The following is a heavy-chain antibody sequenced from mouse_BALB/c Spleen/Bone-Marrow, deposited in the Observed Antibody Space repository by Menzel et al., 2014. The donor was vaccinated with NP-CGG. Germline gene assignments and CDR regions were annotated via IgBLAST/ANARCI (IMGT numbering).Heavy chain of an antibody. D-gene: IGHD1-1*01. J-gene: IGHJ4*01. CDR1: GYAFTNYW. CDR3: ARELVRGMD. CDR2: INPGSLGI. Sequence: LVETGVQLGGPGVSGKVSCESSGYAFTNYWIEWIKQRPGQCLEWIGEINPGSLGINYNEKFKGKATLTADNSYSTAYMQLSSLTSDDSAVYFCARELVRGMD. V-gene: IGHV1-54*01.